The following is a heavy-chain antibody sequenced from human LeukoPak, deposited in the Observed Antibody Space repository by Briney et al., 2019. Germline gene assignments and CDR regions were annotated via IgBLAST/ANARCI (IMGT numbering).Heavy chain of an antibody. J-gene: IGHJ4*02. Sequence: ASVKVSCKASGYTFTSYGISWVRQAPGQGLEWMGWISAYNGNTNYAQKLQGRVTMTTDTSTSTAYMELRSLRSDDTAVYYCARHSYYDILTRRYYFDYWGQGTLVTVSS. CDR3: ARHSYYDILTRRYYFDY. CDR2: ISAYNGNT. D-gene: IGHD3-9*01. CDR1: GYTFTSYG. V-gene: IGHV1-18*04.